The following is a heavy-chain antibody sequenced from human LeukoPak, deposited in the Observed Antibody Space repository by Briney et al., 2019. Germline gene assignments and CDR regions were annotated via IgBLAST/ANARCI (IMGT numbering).Heavy chain of an antibody. V-gene: IGHV4-38-2*02. CDR3: ATWAYSGHGGSANRYFDY. CDR1: GYSISSGYY. D-gene: IGHD5-12*01. J-gene: IGHJ4*02. Sequence: SETLSLTCTVSGYSISSGYYWGWIRQPPGKGLERIGSIYHSGSTYYNPSLKSRVTISVDTSKNQFSLKLSSVTAADTAVYYCATWAYSGHGGSANRYFDYWGQGTLVTVSS. CDR2: IYHSGST.